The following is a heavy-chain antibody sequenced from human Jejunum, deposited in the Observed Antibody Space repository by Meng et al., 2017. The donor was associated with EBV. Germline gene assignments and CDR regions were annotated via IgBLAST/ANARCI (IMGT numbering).Heavy chain of an antibody. D-gene: IGHD2-8*01. J-gene: IGHJ5*02. Sequence: QVQIQEWGAGLLKPSETLSLICTVYGESLSKYYWSWIRQPPGKGPQWIGEMNHDGRANYNPSLKSRVTMSVDTSKNQVSLKLSSVTAADTAIYYCARLIVDPIDNWFDPWGQGTLSNVSS. CDR1: GESLSKYY. CDR3: ARLIVDPIDNWFDP. CDR2: MNHDGRA. V-gene: IGHV4-34*01.